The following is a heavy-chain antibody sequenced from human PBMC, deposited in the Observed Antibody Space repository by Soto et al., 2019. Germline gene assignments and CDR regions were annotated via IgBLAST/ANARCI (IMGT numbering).Heavy chain of an antibody. CDR2: MYSGENA. V-gene: IGHV3-53*01. Sequence: VQLVQSGGGLVQPGGSLRLSCAGSGVTVTSNYMNWVRQAPGKGLEWVSVMYSGENAYYADSVAGRFTISRDNSKNTLYLQMNSLRVEDTAVYYCARDLDAFDTWGQGTTVIVSS. CDR1: GVTVTSNY. J-gene: IGHJ3*02. CDR3: ARDLDAFDT.